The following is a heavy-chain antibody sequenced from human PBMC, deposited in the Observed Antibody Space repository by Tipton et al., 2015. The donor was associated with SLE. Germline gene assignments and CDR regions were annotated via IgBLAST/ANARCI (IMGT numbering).Heavy chain of an antibody. CDR2: INHSGGT. D-gene: IGHD2-21*01. Sequence: TLSLTCAISGESFSGNYLNWIRQSPEKGLEWIGEINHSGGTNYNPSLKSRVTILVGTSKNQVSLKMNSVTAADTAVYYCAREAWGHAFDIWGQGTMVTVSS. V-gene: IGHV4-34*01. J-gene: IGHJ3*02. CDR1: GESFSGNY. CDR3: AREAWGHAFDI.